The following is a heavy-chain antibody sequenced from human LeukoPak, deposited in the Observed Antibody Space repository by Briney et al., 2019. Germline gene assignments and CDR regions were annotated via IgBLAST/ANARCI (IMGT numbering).Heavy chain of an antibody. D-gene: IGHD1-1*01. CDR2: ISASGDAT. V-gene: IGHV3-23*01. CDR1: GYTFNSYA. J-gene: IGHJ4*02. Sequence: GGSLRLFCAASGYTFNSYALNWVRQAPGKGLEWVSSISASGDATYYVDSVRGRFSISRDNTNNAGFLQMNSLSAEDTAIYYCAKEGIGSTATFFDYWGQGILVSVSS. CDR3: AKEGIGSTATFFDY.